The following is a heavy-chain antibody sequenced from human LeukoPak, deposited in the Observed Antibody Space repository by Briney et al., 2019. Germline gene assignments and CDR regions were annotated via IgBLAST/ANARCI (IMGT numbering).Heavy chain of an antibody. J-gene: IGHJ4*02. CDR2: INAGNGNT. V-gene: IGHV1-3*01. CDR1: GYTFTSYG. Sequence: ASVKVSCKASGYTFTSYGISWVRQAPGQGLEWMGWINAGNGNTKYSQKFQGRVTITRDTSASTAYMELSSLRSEDTAVYYCARDYDSSGYYDYWGQGTLVTVSS. D-gene: IGHD3-22*01. CDR3: ARDYDSSGYYDY.